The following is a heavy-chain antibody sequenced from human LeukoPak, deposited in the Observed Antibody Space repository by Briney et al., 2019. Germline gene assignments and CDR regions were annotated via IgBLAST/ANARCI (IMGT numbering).Heavy chain of an antibody. CDR2: VDHSGGT. V-gene: IGHV4-38-2*02. D-gene: IGHD3-10*01. CDR1: GYSLSSGYY. Sequence: SETLSLTCTVSGYSLSSGYYWGWIRQPPGKGLEWIGSVDHSGGTYYNPSLRSRVTISVDTSKNQFSLKLSSVTAADTAVYYCARELLWFGEAGSSWGQGTLVTVSS. J-gene: IGHJ4*02. CDR3: ARELLWFGEAGSS.